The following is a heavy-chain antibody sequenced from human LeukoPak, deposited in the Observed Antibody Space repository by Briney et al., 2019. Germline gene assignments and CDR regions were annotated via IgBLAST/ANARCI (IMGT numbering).Heavy chain of an antibody. CDR3: ARSPHIWFAERGWFAP. V-gene: IGHV4-59*12. D-gene: IGHD3-10*01. CDR1: GGSISSYY. J-gene: IGHJ5*02. Sequence: PSETLSLTCTVSGGSISSYYWSWIRQPPGKGLEWIGYIYYSGSTNYNPSLKSRVTISVDTSKTQFSLKLSSVPAADTAVYFCARSPHIWFAERGWFAPWGQGTLVTVSS. CDR2: IYYSGST.